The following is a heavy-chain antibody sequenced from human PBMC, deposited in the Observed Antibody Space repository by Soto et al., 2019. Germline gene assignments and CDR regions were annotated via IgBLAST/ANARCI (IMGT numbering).Heavy chain of an antibody. Sequence: QVQLVQSGAEEKKPGASVKASCKASGYTFTSYAMHWVRQAPGQRLEWMGWINAGNGNTKYSQKFQGRVTITRDTSASTAYMELSSLRSEDTAVYYCARDPWNYVSGWFDPWGQGTLVTVSS. J-gene: IGHJ5*02. CDR2: INAGNGNT. D-gene: IGHD1-7*01. V-gene: IGHV1-3*05. CDR3: ARDPWNYVSGWFDP. CDR1: GYTFTSYA.